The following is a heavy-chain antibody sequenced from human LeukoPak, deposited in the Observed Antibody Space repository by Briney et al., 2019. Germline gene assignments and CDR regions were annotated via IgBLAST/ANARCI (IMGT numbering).Heavy chain of an antibody. CDR1: GGTFSSYA. CDR3: ARDYGAAAISAEDDAFDI. CDR2: IIPIFGTA. V-gene: IGHV1-69*06. Sequence: SVKVSCKASGGTFSSYAISWVRQAPGQGLEWMGGIIPIFGTANYAQKFQGRVTITADKSTSTAYMELSSLRSEDTAVYYCARDYGAAAISAEDDAFDIWGQGTMVTVSS. D-gene: IGHD6-13*01. J-gene: IGHJ3*02.